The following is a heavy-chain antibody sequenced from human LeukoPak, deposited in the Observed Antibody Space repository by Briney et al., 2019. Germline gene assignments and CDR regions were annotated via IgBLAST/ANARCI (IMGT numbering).Heavy chain of an antibody. D-gene: IGHD3-10*01. CDR3: ARDGMTYGRHFDY. V-gene: IGHV3-74*01. CDR2: INSDGSGT. CDR1: GFTFTNYW. J-gene: IGHJ4*02. Sequence: QAGGSLRLSCAASGFTFTNYWMHWVRHVSGKGLVWVSRINSDGSGTRYADFVKGRFTISRDNAKSTVYLQMNSLRTDDTAVYYCARDGMTYGRHFDYWGQGILVTVSS.